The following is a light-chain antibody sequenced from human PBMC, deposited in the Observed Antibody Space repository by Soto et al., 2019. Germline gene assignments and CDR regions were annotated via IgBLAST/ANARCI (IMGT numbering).Light chain of an antibody. V-gene: IGLV2-23*01. CDR2: EGS. J-gene: IGLJ2*01. CDR1: SSDVGSYNL. Sequence: QPVLTQPASVSGSPGQSITISCTGTSSDVGSYNLVSWYQQHPGKAPKLMIYEGSKRPSGVSNRFSGSKSGNTASLTISGLQAEDEADYYCCSYAGSSLRVFGGGTKLTVL. CDR3: CSYAGSSLRV.